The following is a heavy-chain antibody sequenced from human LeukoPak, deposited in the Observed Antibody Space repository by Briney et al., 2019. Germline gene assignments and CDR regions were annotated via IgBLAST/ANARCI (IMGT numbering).Heavy chain of an antibody. CDR2: IDPSGGST. J-gene: IGHJ2*01. CDR3: ARAGLGNWYFDL. V-gene: IGHV1-46*01. D-gene: IGHD6-19*01. CDR1: GYTFTSYY. Sequence: PRASVKVSCKASGYTFTSYYMHWVRQAPGQGLEWMGIIDPSGGSTSYAQKFQGRVTMTRDMSTSTVYMELSSLRSEDTAVYYCARAGLGNWYFDLWGRGTLVTVSS.